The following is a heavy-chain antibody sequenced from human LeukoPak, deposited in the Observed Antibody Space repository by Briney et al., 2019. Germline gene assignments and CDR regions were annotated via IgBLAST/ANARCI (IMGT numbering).Heavy chain of an antibody. CDR2: IRHSGVDS. D-gene: IGHD2-15*01. V-gene: IGHV3-23*01. J-gene: IGHJ4*02. CDR3: ARDRRATPMYFFDF. Sequence: GGSLRLSCAASRFIFSDYTMSWVCQLPGKGLEWVSGIRHSGVDSSYADSVKGRFTISRDNSKNMLYLQMNSLRDDDTGVYYCARDRRATPMYFFDFWGQGTPVTVSS. CDR1: RFIFSDYT.